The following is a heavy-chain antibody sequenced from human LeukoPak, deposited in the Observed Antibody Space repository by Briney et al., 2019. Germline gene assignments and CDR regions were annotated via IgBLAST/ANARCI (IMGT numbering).Heavy chain of an antibody. J-gene: IGHJ3*02. CDR1: GGSFSGYY. CDR3: ARGSRALFDI. V-gene: IGHV4-34*01. Sequence: SETLSLICAVHGGSFSGYYWNWIRQPPGKGLEWIGEINHSGTTNYNPSLKSRVTISQGTSKNQFSLNLSSVTAADTALYYCARGSRALFDIWGQGTVVTVSA. CDR2: INHSGTT.